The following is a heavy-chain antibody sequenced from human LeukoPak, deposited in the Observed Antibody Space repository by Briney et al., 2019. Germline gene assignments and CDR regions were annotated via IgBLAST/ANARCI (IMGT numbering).Heavy chain of an antibody. CDR3: ALGTINKDYYFGMDV. D-gene: IGHD2-8*01. CDR1: GFTFSDYY. Sequence: GGSLRLSCAASGFTFSDYYMTWLRQAPGKGLEWLSYISNSGSTVSYADSVKGRFTVSRDNAKRSLYLQIESLRDDDTAVYHYALGTINKDYYFGMDVWGQGTTVTVSS. CDR2: ISNSGSTV. J-gene: IGHJ6*02. V-gene: IGHV3-11*01.